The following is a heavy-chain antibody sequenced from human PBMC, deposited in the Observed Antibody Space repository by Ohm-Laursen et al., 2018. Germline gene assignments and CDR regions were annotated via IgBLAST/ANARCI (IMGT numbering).Heavy chain of an antibody. CDR2: ISYDGSNK. J-gene: IGHJ4*02. CDR1: GFTFSSYG. D-gene: IGHD1-1*01. Sequence: SLRLSCAAIGFTFSSYGMHWVRQAPGKGLEWVAVISYDGSNKYHADSVKGRFTISRDNSKNTLYLQMNSLRAEDTAVYYCAKGTTDVDYWGQGTLVTVSS. CDR3: AKGTTDVDY. V-gene: IGHV3-30*18.